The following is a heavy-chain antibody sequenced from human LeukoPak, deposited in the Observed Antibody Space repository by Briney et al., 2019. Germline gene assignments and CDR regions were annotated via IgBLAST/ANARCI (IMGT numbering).Heavy chain of an antibody. D-gene: IGHD6-19*01. Sequence: PGGSLRLSCAASGFSFSTYWMSWVRQAPGQGLEWVSSISSSSSYIYYADSVKGRFTISRDNAKNSLYLQMNSLRAEDTAVYYCARDPASEVTAVAGRKGNYWGQGTLVTVSS. J-gene: IGHJ4*02. V-gene: IGHV3-21*01. CDR2: ISSSSSYI. CDR3: ARDPASEVTAVAGRKGNY. CDR1: GFSFSTYW.